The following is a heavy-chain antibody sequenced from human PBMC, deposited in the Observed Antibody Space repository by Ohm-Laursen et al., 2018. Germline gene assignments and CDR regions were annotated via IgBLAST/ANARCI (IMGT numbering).Heavy chain of an antibody. CDR1: GFTVSSNY. Sequence: GSLRLSCTASGFTVSSNYMSWVRQAPGKGLEWVSVIYSGGSTYYADSVKGRFTISRDNSKNTLYLQMNSLRAEDTAVYYCARRYNWNADDAFDIWGQGTMVTVSS. J-gene: IGHJ3*02. CDR2: IYSGGST. CDR3: ARRYNWNADDAFDI. V-gene: IGHV3-66*01. D-gene: IGHD1-20*01.